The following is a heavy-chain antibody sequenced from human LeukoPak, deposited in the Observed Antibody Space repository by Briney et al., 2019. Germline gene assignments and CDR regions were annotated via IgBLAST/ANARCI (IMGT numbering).Heavy chain of an antibody. J-gene: IGHJ3*02. CDR3: ARARYVNSFYAFDI. V-gene: IGHV4-59*01. CDR2: LSKSGNT. CDR1: GGSISSYY. D-gene: IGHD3-9*01. Sequence: SETLSLTCTVSGGSISSYYWSWIRLPPGKGLEWIGYLSKSGNTNYSPSLKSRVTIFGDTSKTQFLLKLSSVTAADTAVYYCARARYVNSFYAFDIWGQGTLVTVSS.